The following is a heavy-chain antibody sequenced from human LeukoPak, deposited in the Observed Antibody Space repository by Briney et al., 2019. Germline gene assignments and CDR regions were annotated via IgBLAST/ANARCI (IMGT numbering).Heavy chain of an antibody. J-gene: IGHJ4*02. CDR1: GFTFSSYG. V-gene: IGHV3-30*02. CDR2: IRYDGSNK. D-gene: IGHD6-13*01. Sequence: GGSLRLSCAASGFTFSSYGMHWVRQAPGKGLEWVAFIRYDGSNKYYADSVKGRFTISRDNSKNTLYLQMNSLRAEDTAVYYCTRGGRSTSYYWEYWGQGTLVTVSS. CDR3: TRGGRSTSYYWEY.